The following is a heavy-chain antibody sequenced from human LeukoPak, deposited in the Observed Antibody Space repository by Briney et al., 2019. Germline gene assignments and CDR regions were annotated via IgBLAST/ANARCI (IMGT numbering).Heavy chain of an antibody. CDR3: ARDYASDY. V-gene: IGHV3-23*01. D-gene: IGHD3-10*01. CDR1: GFTFTSYA. CDR2: ISGSGAGT. Sequence: GGSLRLSCAASGFTFTSYAMSWVRQAPGKGLEWVSAISGSGAGTYYADSVRGRFTISRDNSKNSLYLQMSSLRAEDTAVYYCARDYASDYWGQGTLVTVSS. J-gene: IGHJ4*02.